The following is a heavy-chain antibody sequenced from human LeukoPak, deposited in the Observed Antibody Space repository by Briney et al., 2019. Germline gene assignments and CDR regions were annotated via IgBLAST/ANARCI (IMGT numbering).Heavy chain of an antibody. Sequence: GVSLRLSCASSAFTFTDYPMNWARQPPGKGLECGSNIRTSTEGANYAIYADSVKGRVTFSRDDAKNTLYLHMHSLRDDDTAVYYCARDQRYAFDYWGQGILVTVSS. D-gene: IGHD3-9*01. CDR2: IRTSTEGANYA. CDR3: ARDQRYAFDY. V-gene: IGHV3-48*02. CDR1: AFTFTDYP. J-gene: IGHJ4*02.